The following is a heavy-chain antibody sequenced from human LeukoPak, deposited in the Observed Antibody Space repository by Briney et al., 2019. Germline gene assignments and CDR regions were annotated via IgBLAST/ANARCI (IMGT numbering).Heavy chain of an antibody. CDR1: GGSISSSSYY. CDR3: ARDKYHYGGNPPWYFDL. Sequence: PSETLSLTCTVSGGSISSSSYYWGWIRQPPGKGLEWIGSIYYSGSTYYNPSLKSQVTISVDTSKNQFSLKLSSVTAADTAVYYCARDKYHYGGNPPWYFDLWGRGTLVTVSS. CDR2: IYYSGST. D-gene: IGHD4-23*01. J-gene: IGHJ2*01. V-gene: IGHV4-39*07.